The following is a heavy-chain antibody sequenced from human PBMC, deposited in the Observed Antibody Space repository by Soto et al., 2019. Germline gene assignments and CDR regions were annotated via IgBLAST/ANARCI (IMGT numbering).Heavy chain of an antibody. CDR3: ARGFRLSPRSSGLSGY. V-gene: IGHV1-8*01. CDR1: GYTFTSND. J-gene: IGHJ4*02. CDR2: RNPNSGNT. Sequence: QVQLVQSGAEVKKPGASVKVSCKASGYTFTSNDINWVRQATGQGLKGMGWRNPNSGNTGYAQKFQGRVTMTRNTSISTAYMELSSLRSEDTAVYYCARGFRLSPRSSGLSGYWGQGTLVTVSS. D-gene: IGHD6-6*01.